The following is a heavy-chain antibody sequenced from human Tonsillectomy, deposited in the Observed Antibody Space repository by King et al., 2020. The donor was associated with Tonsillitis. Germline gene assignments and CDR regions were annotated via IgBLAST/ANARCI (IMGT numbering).Heavy chain of an antibody. J-gene: IGHJ6*02. V-gene: IGHV2-5*01. CDR2: IYWNDDK. D-gene: IGHD1-14*01. CDR3: ARIPIWYNDMDV. CDR1: GFSLSTSGVG. Sequence: TLKESGPTLVKPTQTLTLTCTFSGFSLSTSGVGVGWIRQPPGKALEWLALIYWNDDKHYSPSLKSRTTITKDPSKNQVLLTMTNRDPVDTATYYCARIPIWYNDMDVGGQGTTVTVSS.